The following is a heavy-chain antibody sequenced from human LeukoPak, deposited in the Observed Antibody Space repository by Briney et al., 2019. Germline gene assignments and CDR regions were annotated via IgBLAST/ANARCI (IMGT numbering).Heavy chain of an antibody. CDR1: GGSISSSSYY. J-gene: IGHJ4*02. Sequence: SETLSLTCTVPGGSISSSSYYWGWIRQPPGKGLEWIGSIYYSGSTYYNPSLKSRVTISVDTSKNQFSLKLSSVTAADTAVYYCARLAPLVYFDYWGQGTLVTVSS. D-gene: IGHD2-8*02. V-gene: IGHV4-39*01. CDR2: IYYSGST. CDR3: ARLAPLVYFDY.